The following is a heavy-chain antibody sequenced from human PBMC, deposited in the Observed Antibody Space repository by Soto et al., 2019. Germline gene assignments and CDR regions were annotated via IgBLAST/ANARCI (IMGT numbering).Heavy chain of an antibody. CDR3: ARSQGSSTSLEIYYYYYYGMAV. CDR1: GGTFGSYA. Sequence: QVQLVQSGAEVKKPGSSVKVSCKASGGTFGSYAISWVRQAPGQGLEWMGGIIPIPGTANYAQKFQGRVTIASDESTSTAYMELSSLRSEDTAVYYCARSQGSSTSLEIYYYYYYGMAVWGQGTTVPVSS. V-gene: IGHV1-69*01. D-gene: IGHD2-2*01. CDR2: IIPIPGTA. J-gene: IGHJ6*02.